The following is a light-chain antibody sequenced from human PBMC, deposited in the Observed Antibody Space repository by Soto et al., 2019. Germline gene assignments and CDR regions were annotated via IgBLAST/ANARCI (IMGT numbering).Light chain of an antibody. Sequence: IGLTLSPDTRCFSPGPRSTLSGRASQSVSSSYFAWYQQKPGQAPRLLIYGASSRATGIPDRFSGSGSGTDFTLTIDRLEPEDFAVYHCQHYGTTPLTFGGGTRGDIK. CDR3: QHYGTTPLT. J-gene: IGKJ4*01. V-gene: IGKV3-20*01. CDR1: QSVSSSY. CDR2: GAS.